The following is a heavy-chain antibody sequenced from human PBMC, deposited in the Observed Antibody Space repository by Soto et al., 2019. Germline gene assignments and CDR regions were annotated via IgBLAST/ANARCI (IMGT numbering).Heavy chain of an antibody. J-gene: IGHJ4*02. V-gene: IGHV4-31*03. CDR1: CGSISSGGYY. D-gene: IGHD3-22*01. CDR3: ARSSDYYDSSGYFVFDY. CDR2: IYYSGST. Sequence: SETLSLTCTVSCGSISSGGYYWSWIRQHPGKGLEWIGYIYYSGSTYYNPSLKSRVTISVDTSKNQFSLKLSSVTAADTAVYYCARSSDYYDSSGYFVFDYWGQGTLVTVSS.